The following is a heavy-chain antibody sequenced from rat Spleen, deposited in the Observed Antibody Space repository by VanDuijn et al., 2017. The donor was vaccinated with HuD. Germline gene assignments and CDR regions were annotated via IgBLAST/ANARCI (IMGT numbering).Heavy chain of an antibody. J-gene: IGHJ2*01. CDR3: ARPSARYSSGYSYYFEH. Sequence: EVHLVESGGDLVQPRRSLKLSCIASGFTFNNYWMTWIRQPPAQALEWIAYITNTGDNTYYRDSVKGRFTISRDNAESTLYLQVDSQRSEDTATYYCARPSARYSSGYSYYFEHWGQGVMVTVSS. D-gene: IGHD4-3*01. V-gene: IGHV5-31*01. CDR2: ITNTGDNT. CDR1: GFTFNNYW.